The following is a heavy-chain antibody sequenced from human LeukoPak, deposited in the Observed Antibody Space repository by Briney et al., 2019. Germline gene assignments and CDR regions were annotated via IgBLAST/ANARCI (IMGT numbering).Heavy chain of an antibody. V-gene: IGHV3-30*09. Sequence: PGGSLRLSCAASGFTFSNYAMHWVRQAPGKGLEWVAAISYDGINKYYADSVKGRFAISRDDSKNTLYLQMNSLRAEDTAVYYCTRDPRSGFIFALLPQYFQYWGQGTLVTVSS. CDR1: GFTFSNYA. J-gene: IGHJ1*01. CDR3: TRDPRSGFIFALLPQYFQY. D-gene: IGHD3-3*02. CDR2: ISYDGINK.